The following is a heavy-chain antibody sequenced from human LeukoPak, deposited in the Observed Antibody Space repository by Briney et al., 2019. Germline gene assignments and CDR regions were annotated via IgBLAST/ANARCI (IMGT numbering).Heavy chain of an antibody. Sequence: GGSLRLSCAAAGFPFSSYWMSWVRQAPGKGLEWVANIKLDGSEKYYVDSVKGRFTISRDNAENSLYLQMNSLRAEDTAVYYCARGGGDYWGRGTPVTVSS. D-gene: IGHD3-3*01. CDR3: ARGGGDY. V-gene: IGHV3-7*01. J-gene: IGHJ4*02. CDR2: IKLDGSEK. CDR1: GFPFSSYW.